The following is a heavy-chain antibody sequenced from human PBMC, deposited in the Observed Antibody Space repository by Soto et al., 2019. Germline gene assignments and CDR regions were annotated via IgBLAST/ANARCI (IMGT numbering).Heavy chain of an antibody. J-gene: IGHJ5*02. D-gene: IGHD3-10*01. Sequence: QVQLVESGGGVVQPGGSLRLSCAASGFTFSSYAMHWVRQAPGKGLEWVAVISFDGSNKYYADSVKGRFTISRDNSKNTLYLQMNSLRPEDTAVYYCARLKSKGWCGELSERNWFDPWGQGTLVTVSS. CDR3: ARLKSKGWCGELSERNWFDP. V-gene: IGHV3-30-3*01. CDR2: ISFDGSNK. CDR1: GFTFSSYA.